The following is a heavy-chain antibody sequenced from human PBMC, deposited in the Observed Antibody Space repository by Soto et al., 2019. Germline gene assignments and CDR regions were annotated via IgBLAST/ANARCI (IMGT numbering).Heavy chain of an antibody. D-gene: IGHD2-15*01. V-gene: IGHV1-3*01. J-gene: IGHJ4*02. Sequence: QVQLVQSGAEVKKPGASVKVSCKASGYTFTSYAMHWVRQAPGQRLEWMGWINAGNGNTKYSQNFQGRVTITRDTSASTAYMELSSPRSEDTAVYYCARGPGGPDGPGDYWGQGALVTVSS. CDR1: GYTFTSYA. CDR3: ARGPGGPDGPGDY. CDR2: INAGNGNT.